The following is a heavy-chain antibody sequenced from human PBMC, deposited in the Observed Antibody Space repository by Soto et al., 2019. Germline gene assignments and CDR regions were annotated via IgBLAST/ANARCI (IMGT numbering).Heavy chain of an antibody. CDR1: GGSFSGYY. Sequence: QVQLQQWGAGLLKPSETLSLTCAVYGGSFSGYYWRWIRQPPGKGLEWIGEINHSGSTNYNPSLKSRVTISVDTSKNQFSLKLSSVTAADTAVYYCARGGCSGGSCYYYYMDVWGKGTTVTVSS. V-gene: IGHV4-34*01. D-gene: IGHD2-15*01. J-gene: IGHJ6*03. CDR3: ARGGCSGGSCYYYYMDV. CDR2: INHSGST.